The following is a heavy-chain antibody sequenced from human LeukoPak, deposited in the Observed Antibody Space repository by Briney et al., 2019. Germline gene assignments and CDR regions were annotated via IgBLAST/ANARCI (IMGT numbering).Heavy chain of an antibody. J-gene: IGHJ4*02. CDR2: ISSSGGNT. CDR1: GFTLSNYA. D-gene: IGHD6-19*01. Sequence: GGSLRLSCSASGFTLSNYAIHWVRQAPGKGLESVSAISSSGGNTYYADSVKGRFTISRDNSKNTLYLQMSSLRVENTAVYYCVRGSSGSPYYFDYWGQGTLVTVSS. V-gene: IGHV3-64D*06. CDR3: VRGSSGSPYYFDY.